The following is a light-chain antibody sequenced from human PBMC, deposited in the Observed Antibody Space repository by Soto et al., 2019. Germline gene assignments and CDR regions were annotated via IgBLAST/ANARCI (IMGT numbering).Light chain of an antibody. V-gene: IGKV1-5*03. Sequence: DIQLTQYPSTVSASVGDRVTITCRASQSVSTGLAWYQQKPGKAPKLLIYKASILERGVPSRFSGSGSETAFTEFTLTISSLLPDDFAIYYCQQYMRYPLTFGGGTKVEIK. J-gene: IGKJ4*01. CDR1: QSVSTG. CDR2: KAS. CDR3: QQYMRYPLT.